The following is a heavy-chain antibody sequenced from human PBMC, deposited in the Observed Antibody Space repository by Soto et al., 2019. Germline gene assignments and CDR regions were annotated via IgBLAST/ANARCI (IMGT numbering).Heavy chain of an antibody. CDR3: AKVSNKWAVAQRGYFDY. Sequence: EVQVLDSGGGLVQPGGSQRLSCEASGFTFSNYAMSWVRQAPGKGLEWVSTISATGSTLYADSVKGRFTISRDNSKNTVYLQMNFLRAEDTAVYYCAKVSNKWAVAQRGYFDYWAREPWSPSPQ. CDR2: ISATGST. CDR1: GFTFSNYA. V-gene: IGHV3-23*01. D-gene: IGHD6-19*01. J-gene: IGHJ4*02.